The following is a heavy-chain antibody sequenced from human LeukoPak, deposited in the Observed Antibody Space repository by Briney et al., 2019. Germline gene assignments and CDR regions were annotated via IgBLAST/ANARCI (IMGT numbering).Heavy chain of an antibody. CDR1: GGSISSGGYY. CDR3: ARVVDYYVHAFDI. CDR2: IYYSGST. J-gene: IGHJ3*02. D-gene: IGHD3-10*02. Sequence: PSETLSLTCTVSGGSISSGGYYWSWIRQHPGKGLEWIGYIYYSGSTYYNPSLKSRVTISVDTSKNQFSLKLSSVTAADTAVYYCARVVDYYVHAFDIWGQGTMVTVSS. V-gene: IGHV4-31*03.